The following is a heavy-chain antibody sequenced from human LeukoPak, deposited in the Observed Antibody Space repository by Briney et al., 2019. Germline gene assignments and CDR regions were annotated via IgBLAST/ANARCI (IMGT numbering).Heavy chain of an antibody. CDR3: ASSPRAARFLFDY. D-gene: IGHD6-6*01. CDR1: GGSISSGGYY. J-gene: IGHJ4*02. CDR2: IYYSRST. V-gene: IGHV4-31*03. Sequence: PSETLSLTCTVSGGSISSGGYYWSWIRQHPGKGLEWIGYIYYSRSTYYNPSLKSRVTISVDTSKNQFSLKLSSVTAADTAVYYCASSPRAARFLFDYWGQGTLVTVSS.